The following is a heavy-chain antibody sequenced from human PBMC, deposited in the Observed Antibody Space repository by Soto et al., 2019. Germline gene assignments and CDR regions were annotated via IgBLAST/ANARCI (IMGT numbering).Heavy chain of an antibody. CDR2: IYHSGST. J-gene: IGHJ4*02. V-gene: IGHV4-4*02. Sequence: QVQLQESGPGLVKPSGTLSLTCAVSGGSISSSNWWSWVRQPPGKGLEWIGEIYHSGSTNYNPSPKSRVTISVDKSKNQFSLKLSSVTAADTAVYYCARRPLRVVPAAPFDYWGQGTLVTVSS. CDR1: GGSISSSNW. D-gene: IGHD2-2*01. CDR3: ARRPLRVVPAAPFDY.